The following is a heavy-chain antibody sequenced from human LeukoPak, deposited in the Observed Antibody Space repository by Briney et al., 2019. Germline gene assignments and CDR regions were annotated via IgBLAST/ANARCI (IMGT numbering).Heavy chain of an antibody. D-gene: IGHD3-10*02. CDR1: GFTFSSYS. Sequence: KTGGSLRLSCAASGFTFSSYSMNSVRQAPGKGLEWVSSISSSSSYIYYADSVKGRFTISRDNAKNSLYLQMNSLRAEDPAVYYCARGGSVFGELSPSDYWGQGTLVTVSS. CDR2: ISSSSSYI. CDR3: ARGGSVFGELSPSDY. V-gene: IGHV3-21*01. J-gene: IGHJ4*02.